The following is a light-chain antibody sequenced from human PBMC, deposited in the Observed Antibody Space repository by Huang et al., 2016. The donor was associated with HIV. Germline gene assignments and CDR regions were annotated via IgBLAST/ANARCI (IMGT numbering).Light chain of an antibody. CDR1: QSVDTY. V-gene: IGKV3-11*01. CDR2: DAS. Sequence: EIVLTQSPVTLSRSPGQRATLSCRASQSVDTYLAWYQQKPGQAPRLLIYDASNRATGIPARFRCRGSGTDFTLTISSLETADFVLYFCPQRGTWPPTFGGGTTMEIK. CDR3: PQRGTWPPT. J-gene: IGKJ4*01.